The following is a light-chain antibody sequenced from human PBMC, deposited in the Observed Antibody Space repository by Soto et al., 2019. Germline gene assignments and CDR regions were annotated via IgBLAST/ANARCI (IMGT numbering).Light chain of an antibody. CDR2: EVT. CDR3: CSFGGSGYV. CDR1: TSDVGI. V-gene: IGLV2-23*02. Sequence: QSALTQPASVSGSPGQSITISCSGTTSDVGIVSWYQHHPGKAPKLMIHEVTKRPSGVSDRFSGSKSGNSASLTISGLQAEDEAYYFCCSFGGSGYVFGTGTKITVL. J-gene: IGLJ1*01.